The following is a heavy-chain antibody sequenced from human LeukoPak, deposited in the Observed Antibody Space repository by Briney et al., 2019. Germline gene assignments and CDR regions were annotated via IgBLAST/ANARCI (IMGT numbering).Heavy chain of an antibody. CDR3: ARPGGYCTNGVCNDDY. CDR1: GGSFSGYY. V-gene: IGHV4-34*01. D-gene: IGHD2-8*01. Sequence: PSETLSLTCAVYGGSFSGYYWSWIRQPPGKGLEWIGSIYYSGSTYYNPSLKSRVTISVDTSKNQFSLKLSSVTAADTAVYYCARPGGYCTNGVCNDDYWGQGTLVTVSS. CDR2: IYYSGST. J-gene: IGHJ4*02.